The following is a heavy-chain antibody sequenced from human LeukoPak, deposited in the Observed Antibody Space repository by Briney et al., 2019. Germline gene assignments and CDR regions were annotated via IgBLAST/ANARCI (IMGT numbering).Heavy chain of an antibody. CDR1: GFTFSSYV. CDR3: ARDKFGWFDP. V-gene: IGHV3-23*01. Sequence: GGSLRLSCAASGFTFSSYVMSWVRQAPGKGLEWVSGISGSGVSTYYADSVKGRFTISRDNSKNTLYLQMNSLRAEDTAVYYCARDKFGWFDPWGQGTLVTVSS. D-gene: IGHD3-16*01. J-gene: IGHJ5*02. CDR2: ISGSGVST.